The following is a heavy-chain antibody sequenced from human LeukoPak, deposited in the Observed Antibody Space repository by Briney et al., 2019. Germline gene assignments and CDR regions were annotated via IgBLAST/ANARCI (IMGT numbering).Heavy chain of an antibody. V-gene: IGHV3-23*01. CDR2: ISGSGGNT. J-gene: IGHJ6*04. CDR1: GFTFSSYA. D-gene: IGHD3-22*01. CDR3: AKDRVLVVDV. Sequence: VGSLRVSCAASGFTFSSYAMSWVRQAPGKGLEWVSAISGSGGNTYYADSVKGRFTISRDNSKNTLYPQMNSLRAEDTAVYYCAKDRVLVVDVWGKGTTVTVSS.